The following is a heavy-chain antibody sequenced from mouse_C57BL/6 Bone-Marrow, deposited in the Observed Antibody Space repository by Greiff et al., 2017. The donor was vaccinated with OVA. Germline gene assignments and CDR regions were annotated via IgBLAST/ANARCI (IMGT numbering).Heavy chain of an antibody. CDR1: GYTFTSYW. CDR2: IYPGSGST. CDR3: ARKGDSSGYVGY. J-gene: IGHJ3*01. V-gene: IGHV1-55*01. Sequence: QVQLQQPGAELVKPGASVKMSCKASGYTFTSYWITWVKQRPGQGLEWIGDIYPGSGSTNYNEKFKSKATLTVDTSSSTAYMQLSSLTSEDSAVYYCARKGDSSGYVGYWGQGPLVTVSA. D-gene: IGHD3-2*02.